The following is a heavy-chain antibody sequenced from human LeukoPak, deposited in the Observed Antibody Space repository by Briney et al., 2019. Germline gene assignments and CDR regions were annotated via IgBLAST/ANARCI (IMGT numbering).Heavy chain of an antibody. CDR3: ARERGSYGYVDY. CDR2: IYYSGST. CDR1: GGSISSYY. Sequence: SETLSLTCTGSGGSISSYYWSWIRQPPGKGLEWIGYIYYSGSTNYNPSLKSRVTISVDTSKNQFSLKLSSVTAADTAVYYCARERGSYGYVDYWGQGTLVTVSS. D-gene: IGHD5-18*01. V-gene: IGHV4-59*01. J-gene: IGHJ4*02.